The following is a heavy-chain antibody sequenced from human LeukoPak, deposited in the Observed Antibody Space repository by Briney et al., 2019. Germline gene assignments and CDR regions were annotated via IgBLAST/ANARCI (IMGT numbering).Heavy chain of an antibody. CDR3: GYYDSSGYYDNDY. J-gene: IGHJ4*02. Sequence: PGGSRRLSCAASGFTFSDYYMSWIRQAPGKGLGGVSHISSSGSTIYYADSVKARFTISRDNAKNSLYLQMNSLRAEDTAVYYCGYYDSSGYYDNDYWGQGTLVTVSS. CDR1: GFTFSDYY. CDR2: ISSSGSTI. D-gene: IGHD3-22*01. V-gene: IGHV3-11*01.